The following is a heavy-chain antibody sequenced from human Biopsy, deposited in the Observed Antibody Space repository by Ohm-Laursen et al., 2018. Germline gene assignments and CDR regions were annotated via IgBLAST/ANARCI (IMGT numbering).Heavy chain of an antibody. J-gene: IGHJ6*02. CDR1: GGSFTGHY. CDR3: ARDSGILNYGNFKYYHYYGMDV. Sequence: GTLSLTCTASGGSFTGHYWTWIRQPPGKGLEWIGHIYYSVMTNYNPSLQSRVSISVDTSRNQVSLTLSSVTAADTAVYYCARDSGILNYGNFKYYHYYGMDVWGQGTKVTVSS. CDR2: IYYSVMT. V-gene: IGHV4-59*11. D-gene: IGHD4-11*01.